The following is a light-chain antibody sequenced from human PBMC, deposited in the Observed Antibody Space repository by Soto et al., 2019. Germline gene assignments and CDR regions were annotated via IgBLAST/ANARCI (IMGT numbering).Light chain of an antibody. CDR1: TSNVGADYH. CDR2: GNT. CDR3: QSYDTSLRAYV. J-gene: IGLJ1*01. V-gene: IGLV1-40*01. Sequence: QSVLTQPTSVSGAPGQRVTIFCTGSTSNVGADYHVHWYRQLPGTAPRLLIYGNTNRPSGVPGRFSGSKSGTSASLAITWLQAEDEGNYYCQSYDTSLRAYVFGTGTKVTVL.